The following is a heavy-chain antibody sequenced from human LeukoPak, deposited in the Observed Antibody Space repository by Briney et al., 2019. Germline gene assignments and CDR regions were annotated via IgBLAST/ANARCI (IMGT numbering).Heavy chain of an antibody. V-gene: IGHV3-21*01. CDR3: ARGTDSSSWYQYYYYYYMDV. J-gene: IGHJ6*03. Sequence: PGGSLRLSCAASGFTFSSYSMSWVRQAPGKGLEWVSSISSSSSYIYYADSVKGRFTTSRDNAKNSLYLQMNSLRAEDTAVYYCARGTDSSSWYQYYYYYYMDVWGKGTTVTVSS. CDR1: GFTFSSYS. D-gene: IGHD6-13*01. CDR2: ISSSSSYI.